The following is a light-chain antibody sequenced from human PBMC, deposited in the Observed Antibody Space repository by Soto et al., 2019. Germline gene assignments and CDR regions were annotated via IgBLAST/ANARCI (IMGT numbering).Light chain of an antibody. CDR1: QSVRSSY. CDR2: GAS. J-gene: IGKJ4*01. V-gene: IGKV3-20*01. CDR3: QQRGLT. Sequence: EIVLTQSPGTLSLSPGERATLSCRASQSVRSSYLAWYQQKPGQAPRLLIYGASSRATGIPDRFSGSGSGTDFTLTISRLEPEDFAVYYCQQRGLTFGGGTKVEIK.